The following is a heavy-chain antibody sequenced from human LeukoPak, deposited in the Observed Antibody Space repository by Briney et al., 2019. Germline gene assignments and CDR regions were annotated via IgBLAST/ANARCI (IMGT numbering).Heavy chain of an antibody. V-gene: IGHV3-33*01. D-gene: IGHD5-24*01. Sequence: GGSLRLSCAASGFTFSSYGMHWVRQAPGKGLEWVAVIWYDGSNKYYADSVKGRFPISRDNSKNTLYLQMNSLRAEDTAVYYCARTAGYNYWFDYWGQGTLVTVSS. CDR3: ARTAGYNYWFDY. CDR1: GFTFSSYG. J-gene: IGHJ5*01. CDR2: IWYDGSNK.